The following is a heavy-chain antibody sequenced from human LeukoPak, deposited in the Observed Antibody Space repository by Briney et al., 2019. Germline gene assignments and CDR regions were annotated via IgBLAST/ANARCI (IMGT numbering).Heavy chain of an antibody. D-gene: IGHD2-21*02. J-gene: IGHJ4*02. CDR1: GFTFSSYW. Sequence: GGSLRLSCAASGFTFSSYWMSWVRQASGKGLEWVANIKQDGSEKYYVDSVKGRFTISRDNAKNSLYLQMNSLRAEDTAVYYCARHPPSGGDCLDYWGQGTLVTVSS. CDR3: ARHPPSGGDCLDY. CDR2: IKQDGSEK. V-gene: IGHV3-7*01.